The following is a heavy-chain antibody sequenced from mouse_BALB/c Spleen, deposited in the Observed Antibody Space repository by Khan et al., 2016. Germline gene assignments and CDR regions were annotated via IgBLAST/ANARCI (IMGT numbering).Heavy chain of an antibody. Sequence: VQLQQSGADLVKPGASVRLSCTASAFKIKDTYMHWVKQSPEKGLDWIGRIDPANGNSRYGPKFQGKATITTDTSSNTAYLHLSSLTSEDTAVYYCALEDGPYYFDYWGQGTTLTVSS. CDR2: IDPANGNS. CDR1: AFKIKDTY. J-gene: IGHJ2*01. CDR3: ALEDGPYYFDY. V-gene: IGHV14-3*02. D-gene: IGHD2-3*01.